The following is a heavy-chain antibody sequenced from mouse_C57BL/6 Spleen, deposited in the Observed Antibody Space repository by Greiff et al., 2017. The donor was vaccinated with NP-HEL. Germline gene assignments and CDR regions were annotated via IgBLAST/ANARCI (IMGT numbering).Heavy chain of an antibody. Sequence: EVKLQESGPELVKPGASVKISCKASGYSFTGYYMHWVKQSHGNILDWIGYIYPYNGVSSYNQKFKGKATLTVDKSSSTAYMELRSLTSEDSAVYYCARSPYYYGSSLYYFDYWGQGTTLTVSS. V-gene: IGHV1-31*01. D-gene: IGHD1-1*01. CDR1: GYSFTGYY. J-gene: IGHJ2*01. CDR2: IYPYNGVS. CDR3: ARSPYYYGSSLYYFDY.